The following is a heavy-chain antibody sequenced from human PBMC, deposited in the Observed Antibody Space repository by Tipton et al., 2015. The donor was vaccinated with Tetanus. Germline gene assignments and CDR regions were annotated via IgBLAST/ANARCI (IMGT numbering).Heavy chain of an antibody. V-gene: IGHV4-39*01. CDR1: GGSIRGGTFY. CDR3: ARHQSGYFTPFDY. Sequence: TLSLTCTVSGGSIRGGTFYWGWIRQPPGEGLEWIGSIYESGDTYYIPSLKSRVTISGDTSKNQFSLNLNSMAAADTGVYYCARHQSGYFTPFDYWGQGNLVTVSS. J-gene: IGHJ4*02. D-gene: IGHD3-3*01. CDR2: IYESGDT.